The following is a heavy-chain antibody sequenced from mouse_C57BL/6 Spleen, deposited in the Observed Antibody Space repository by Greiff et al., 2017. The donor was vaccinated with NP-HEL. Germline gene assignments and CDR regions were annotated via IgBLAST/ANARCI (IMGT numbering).Heavy chain of an antibody. V-gene: IGHV1-15*01. D-gene: IGHD2-1*01. CDR3: TRSRGNYQAWFAY. J-gene: IGHJ3*01. CDR2: IDPETGGT. CDR1: GYTFTDYE. Sequence: VQLQQSGAELVRPGASVTLSCKASGYTFTDYEMHWVKQTPVHGLEWIGAIDPETGGTAYNQKFKGKAILTADKSSSTAYMELRSLTSEDSAVYYCTRSRGNYQAWFAYWGQGTLVTVSA.